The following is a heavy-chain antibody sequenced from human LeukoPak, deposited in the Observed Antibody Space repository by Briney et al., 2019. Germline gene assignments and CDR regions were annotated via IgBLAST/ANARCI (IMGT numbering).Heavy chain of an antibody. J-gene: IGHJ4*02. CDR2: ISWDGGST. CDR3: AKDISASSSSWYIDY. V-gene: IGHV3-43*01. Sequence: GGSLRLSCAASGFTFDDYTMPWVRQAPGRGLEWVSLISWDGGSTYYADSVKGRFTISRDNSKNSLYLQMNSLRTEDTALYYCAKDISASSSSWYIDYWGQGTLVTVSS. CDR1: GFTFDDYT. D-gene: IGHD6-13*01.